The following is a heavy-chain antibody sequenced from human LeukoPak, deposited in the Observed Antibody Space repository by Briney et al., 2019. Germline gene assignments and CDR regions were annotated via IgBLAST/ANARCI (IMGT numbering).Heavy chain of an antibody. V-gene: IGHV4-34*01. CDR2: FYYSGST. J-gene: IGHJ4*02. CDR1: GGSFSGYY. Sequence: PSETLSLTCAVYGGSFSGYYWGWIRQPPGMGLEWIGSFYYSGSTYYNPSLKSRVTISVDTSKNQFSLKLNSVTAADTAVYYCARAHRLVLHYFDSWGQGTLVTVSS. D-gene: IGHD2-15*01. CDR3: ARAHRLVLHYFDS.